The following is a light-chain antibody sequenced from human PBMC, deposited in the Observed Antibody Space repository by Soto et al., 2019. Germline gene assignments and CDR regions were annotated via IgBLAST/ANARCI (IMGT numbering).Light chain of an antibody. V-gene: IGLV4-69*01. CDR2: INSDGSH. CDR3: QAWGTGMGV. Sequence: QPVLTQSPSASASLGASVKLTCTLSSGHSSYGIAWHQQQPEKGPRYLMKINSDGSHSKGDGIPDRFSGSTSGAERYLTISSLQSEDEADYYCQAWGTGMGVFGGGTKLTVL. CDR1: SGHSSYG. J-gene: IGLJ3*02.